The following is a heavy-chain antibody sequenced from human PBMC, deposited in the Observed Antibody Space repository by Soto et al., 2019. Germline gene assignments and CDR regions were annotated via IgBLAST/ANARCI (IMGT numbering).Heavy chain of an antibody. J-gene: IGHJ4*02. CDR2: GSYSGTT. D-gene: IGHD2-21*02. V-gene: IGHV4-61*01. Sequence: SETLSLTCTVSGVSVSSGSFYCAWIRQPRGKGLEWIGFGSYSGTTNYKPSLKSRVTISVDTSRSQISLKVSSLTAAGTAVYYCDRGATVTQYEYWGQGTMVTVSS. CDR1: GVSVSSGSFY. CDR3: DRGATVTQYEY.